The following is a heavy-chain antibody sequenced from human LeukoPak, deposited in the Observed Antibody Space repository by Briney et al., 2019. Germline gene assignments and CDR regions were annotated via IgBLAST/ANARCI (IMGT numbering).Heavy chain of an antibody. CDR3: ARWYNSLDV. CDR2: ISSNGGST. CDR1: GFTFRNSA. D-gene: IGHD1-1*01. J-gene: IGHJ6*02. Sequence: PGGSLRLSCAASGFTFRNSAMHWVRQAPGKGLEYVSGISSNGGSTYYANSVKGRFTISGDNSKNTLYLQMGSLRGEDMAVYYCARWYNSLDVWGQGTTVTVSS. V-gene: IGHV3-64*01.